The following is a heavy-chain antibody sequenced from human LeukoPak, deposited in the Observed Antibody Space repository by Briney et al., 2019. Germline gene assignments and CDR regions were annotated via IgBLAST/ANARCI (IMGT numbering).Heavy chain of an antibody. CDR3: AKTDRGYDPKYFDY. CDR1: GFTFSSYA. V-gene: IGHV3-23*01. D-gene: IGHD5-12*01. J-gene: IGHJ4*02. CDR2: ISGSGGST. Sequence: GGSLRLSCAASGFTFSSYAMSWFRQAPGKGLEWVASISGSGGSTYYADSVKGRFTISRDNSKNTLYLQMNSLRAEDTALYYCAKTDRGYDPKYFDYWGQGTLVTVSS.